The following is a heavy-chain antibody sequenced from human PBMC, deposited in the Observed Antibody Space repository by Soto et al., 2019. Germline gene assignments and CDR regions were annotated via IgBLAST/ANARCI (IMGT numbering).Heavy chain of an antibody. J-gene: IGHJ4*02. CDR2: ISYDGSNK. V-gene: IGHV3-30*03. CDR1: GFTFSSYG. D-gene: IGHD6-13*01. Sequence: GGSLRLSCAASGFTFSSYGMHWVRQAPGKGLEWVAVISYDGSNKYYADSVKGRFTISRDNSKNTLYLQMNSLRAEDTAVYYCAREGIAAATISLYYFDYWGQGTLVTVSS. CDR3: AREGIAAATISLYYFDY.